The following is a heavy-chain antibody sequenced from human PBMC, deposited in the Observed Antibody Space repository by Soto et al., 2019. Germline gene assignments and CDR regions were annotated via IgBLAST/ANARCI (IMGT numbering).Heavy chain of an antibody. CDR2: ISYDGSNK. CDR1: GFTFSSYG. CDR3: AKDRPMTFYYYYGMDV. V-gene: IGHV3-30*18. Sequence: GGSLRLSCAASGFTFSSYGMHWVRQAPGKGLEWVAVISYDGSNKYYADSVKGRFTISRDNSKNTLYLQMNSLRAEDTAVYYCAKDRPMTFYYYYGMDVWGQGTTVTVSS. J-gene: IGHJ6*02. D-gene: IGHD2-21*02.